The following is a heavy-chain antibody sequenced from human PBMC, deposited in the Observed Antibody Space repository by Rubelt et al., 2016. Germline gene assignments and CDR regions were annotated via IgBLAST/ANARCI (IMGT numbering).Heavy chain of an antibody. D-gene: IGHD2-15*01. V-gene: IGHV4-34*01. CDR1: GGSFSGYY. CDR3: AREPGYCSGGSCYGGWFDP. CDR2: ITPSGST. J-gene: IGHJ5*02. Sequence: QVQLQQWGAGLLKPSETLSLTCAVYGGSFSGYYWSWIRQSPGKGLEWIGEITPSGSTNYNPSLKSRVTISLDTSKTQFSLRLSSVIAADTAVSYCAREPGYCSGGSCYGGWFDPWGQGTLVTVSS.